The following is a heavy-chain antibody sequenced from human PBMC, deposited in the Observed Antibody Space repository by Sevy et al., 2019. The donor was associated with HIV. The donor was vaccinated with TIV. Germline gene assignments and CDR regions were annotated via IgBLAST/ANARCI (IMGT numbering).Heavy chain of an antibody. D-gene: IGHD6-13*01. CDR1: GFTLNSYW. V-gene: IGHV3-7*01. Sequence: GESLKISCVASGFTLNSYWMSWVRQAPGKGLEWVANIKQDGSVRYYVDSVRGRFTNSRDNARNLVYLQMNSLRVEDTALYYCVRAIAADGSFWGQGTLVTVSS. CDR2: IKQDGSVR. J-gene: IGHJ4*02. CDR3: VRAIAADGSF.